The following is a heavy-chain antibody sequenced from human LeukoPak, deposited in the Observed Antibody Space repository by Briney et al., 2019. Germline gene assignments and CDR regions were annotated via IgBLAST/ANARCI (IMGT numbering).Heavy chain of an antibody. D-gene: IGHD3-22*01. Sequence: SETLSLTCTVSGGPISTYYWSWIRQPPGKGLEWIGYVSYSGGTNYNPSLKSRVTISVDTSKNQFSLKLTSVTAADTALYYCARADDRSGYFGGRFDSWGQGTLVTVSS. CDR2: VSYSGGT. J-gene: IGHJ5*01. CDR3: ARADDRSGYFGGRFDS. CDR1: GGPISTYY. V-gene: IGHV4-59*01.